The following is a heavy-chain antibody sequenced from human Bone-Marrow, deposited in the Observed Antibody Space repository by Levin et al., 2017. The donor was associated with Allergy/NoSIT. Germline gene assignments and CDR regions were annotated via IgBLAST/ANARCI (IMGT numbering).Heavy chain of an antibody. V-gene: IGHV3-30*18. Sequence: SCTASRFTFSSYGMHWVRQAPGKGLEWVAVISGDGRSKYYGVSMKGRFTISRDNSKNTLYLQVNSPTTEDTAVYYCAKGSRGATDYHYGMDVWGHGTTIIVSS. CDR2: ISGDGRSK. J-gene: IGHJ6*02. CDR1: RFTFSSYG. D-gene: IGHD1-26*01. CDR3: AKGSRGATDYHYGMDV.